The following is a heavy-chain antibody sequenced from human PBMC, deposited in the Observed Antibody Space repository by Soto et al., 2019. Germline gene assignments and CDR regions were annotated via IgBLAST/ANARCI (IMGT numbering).Heavy chain of an antibody. J-gene: IGHJ6*02. Sequence: GGSLRLSCGASGFTFSDNAMTWVRQAPGKGLEWFSSISDDGDSTYYADSVKGRFAVSRDNSKNTLFLHMNSLGAEDTAVYYCAKSLSTAVNYGLDVWGQGTSVTVSS. CDR1: GFTFSDNA. D-gene: IGHD2-2*01. CDR3: AKSLSTAVNYGLDV. CDR2: ISDDGDST. V-gene: IGHV3-23*01.